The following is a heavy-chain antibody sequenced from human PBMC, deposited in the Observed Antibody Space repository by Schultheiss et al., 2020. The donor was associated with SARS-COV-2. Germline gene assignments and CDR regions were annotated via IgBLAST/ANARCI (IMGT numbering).Heavy chain of an antibody. J-gene: IGHJ6*04. CDR1: GFTFSSYG. CDR3: AKDTTQDV. Sequence: GESLKISCAASGFTFSSYGMHWVRQAPGKGLEWVSAISGSGGSTYYADSVKGRFTISRDNAKNSLYLQMNSLRAEDTAVYYCAKDTTQDVWGKGTTVTVSS. CDR2: ISGSGGST. V-gene: IGHV3-23*01. D-gene: IGHD1-14*01.